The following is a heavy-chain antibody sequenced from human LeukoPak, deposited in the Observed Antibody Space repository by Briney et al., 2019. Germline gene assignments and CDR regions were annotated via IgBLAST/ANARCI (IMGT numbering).Heavy chain of an antibody. V-gene: IGHV1-18*04. CDR2: ISAYNGNT. J-gene: IGHJ6*03. Sequence: ASVKVSCKASGYTFTGYYIHWVRQAPGKGLEWMGWISAYNGNTNYAQKLQGRVTMTTDTSTSTAYMELRSLRSDDTAVYYCARDRVWNYDYYYYYMDVWGKGTTVTVSS. CDR1: GYTFTGYY. CDR3: ARDRVWNYDYYYYYMDV. D-gene: IGHD1-7*01.